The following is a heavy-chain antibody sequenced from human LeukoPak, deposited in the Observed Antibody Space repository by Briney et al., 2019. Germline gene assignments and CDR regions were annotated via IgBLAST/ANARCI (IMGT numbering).Heavy chain of an antibody. J-gene: IGHJ6*03. CDR3: ASRRLWGAAAAHYYYYMDV. Sequence: ASVKVSCKASGYTFTSYGISWVRQAPGQGLEWMGWISAYNGNTNYAQKFQGRVTITADKSTSTAYMELSGLRSEDTAVYYCASRRLWGAAAAHYYYYMDVWGKGTTVTVSS. CDR2: ISAYNGNT. D-gene: IGHD6-13*01. CDR1: GYTFTSYG. V-gene: IGHV1-18*01.